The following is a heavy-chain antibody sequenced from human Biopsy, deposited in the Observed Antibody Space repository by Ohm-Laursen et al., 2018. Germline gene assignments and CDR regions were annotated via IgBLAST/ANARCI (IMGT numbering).Heavy chain of an antibody. J-gene: IGHJ6*02. D-gene: IGHD5-24*01. Sequence: SVKVSCKASGNTFATYHIHWARQAPGQGLEWMGVISPSGATTSFSQKFQGRITMTRDTSTGTVYMDLNSLGSEDTAVYYCARAGVGSDGTDSYYYGMDVWGPGTTVTVSS. V-gene: IGHV1-46*01. CDR2: ISPSGATT. CDR1: GNTFATYH. CDR3: ARAGVGSDGTDSYYYGMDV.